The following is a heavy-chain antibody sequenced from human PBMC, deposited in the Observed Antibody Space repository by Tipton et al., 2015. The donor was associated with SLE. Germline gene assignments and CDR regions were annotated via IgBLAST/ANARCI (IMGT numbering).Heavy chain of an antibody. J-gene: IGHJ4*02. CDR1: GYSFTRYW. CDR2: IYPGDSDI. CDR3: ARQRAFTADDY. D-gene: IGHD2-21*02. Sequence: VQLVQSGAEVKKPGESLRISCKDSGYSFTRYWIGWVRQRPGKGLEWKGIIYPGDSDIRYSPSFQGQVTISADKSISTAYLQWSSLKASDTAMYYCARQRAFTADDYWGKGTLVTVSS. V-gene: IGHV5-51*01.